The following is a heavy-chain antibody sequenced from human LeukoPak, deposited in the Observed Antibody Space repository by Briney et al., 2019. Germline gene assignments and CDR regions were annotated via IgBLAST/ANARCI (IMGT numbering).Heavy chain of an antibody. CDR1: GYTFSSYY. D-gene: IGHD2-2*02. Sequence: ASVKVSCKASGYTFSSYYMHWVRQAPGQGLEWMGIINPSGGSTKYAQKLQGRVTMTRNTSISTAYMELSSLRSEDTAVYYCAAQCNDDFCYKRDYMDVWGKGTMVIVSS. V-gene: IGHV1-46*01. J-gene: IGHJ6*03. CDR2: INPSGGST. CDR3: AAQCNDDFCYKRDYMDV.